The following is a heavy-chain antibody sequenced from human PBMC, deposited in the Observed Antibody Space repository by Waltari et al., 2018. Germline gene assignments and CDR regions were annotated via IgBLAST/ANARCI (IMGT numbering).Heavy chain of an antibody. J-gene: IGHJ3*02. CDR1: GYPIGSGFY. V-gene: IGHV4-38-2*02. Sequence: QVQLHESGPGLGKPSETLSLTCAVSGYPIGSGFYWGWIRQPPGKDLEWIGSVSHSGGTFYNPSLKSRVTISVDTSKNQFSLKLSSVTAADTAVYYCARDPGTIFGVVQGADAFDIWGQGTMVTVSS. CDR3: ARDPGTIFGVVQGADAFDI. CDR2: VSHSGGT. D-gene: IGHD3-3*01.